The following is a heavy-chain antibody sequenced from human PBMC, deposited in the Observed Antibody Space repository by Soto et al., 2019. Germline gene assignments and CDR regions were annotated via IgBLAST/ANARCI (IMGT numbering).Heavy chain of an antibody. D-gene: IGHD2-2*01. Sequence: EVQLVESGGGLVQPGGSLRLSCAASGFTFSNYWMSWVRQAPGKGLEWVANIKQDGTEKHYVDSVRGRFTISRDNAKNSLDLQMNSVTDEETAVYYCASGAIWGQGTLVTVS. CDR3: ASGAI. CDR1: GFTFSNYW. V-gene: IGHV3-7*01. CDR2: IKQDGTEK. J-gene: IGHJ4*02.